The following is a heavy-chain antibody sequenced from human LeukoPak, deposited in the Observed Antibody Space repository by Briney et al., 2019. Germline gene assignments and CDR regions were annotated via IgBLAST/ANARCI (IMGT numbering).Heavy chain of an antibody. CDR3: AWVYGPDY. CDR2: IRYDGSNK. J-gene: IGHJ4*02. Sequence: GGSLRLSCAASGFTFSSYWMSWVRQAPGKGLEWVAFIRYDGSNKYYADSVKGRFTISRDNSKNTLYLQMNSLRAEDTAVYYCAWVYGPDYWGQGTLVTVSS. V-gene: IGHV3-30*02. CDR1: GFTFSSYW. D-gene: IGHD4-17*01.